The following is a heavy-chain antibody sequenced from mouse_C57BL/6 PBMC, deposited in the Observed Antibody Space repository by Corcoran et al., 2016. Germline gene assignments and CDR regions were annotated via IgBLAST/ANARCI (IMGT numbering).Heavy chain of an antibody. V-gene: IGHV1-75*01. CDR3: ARWNLLLVDY. J-gene: IGHJ2*01. CDR1: GYTFTDYN. Sequence: QVQLQQSGPELVQPGASAKISCKASGYTFTDYNINWVKQRPGQGIEWIGWIFPGSGSTYYNEKFKGKATLTVDKSSRTAYMLLSSLTSEDSAVYFCARWNLLLVDYWGQGTTLTVSS. CDR2: IFPGSGST. D-gene: IGHD1-1*01.